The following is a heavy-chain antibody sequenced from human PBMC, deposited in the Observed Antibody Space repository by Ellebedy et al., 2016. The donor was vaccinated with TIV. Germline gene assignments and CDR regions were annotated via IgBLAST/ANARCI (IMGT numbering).Heavy chain of an antibody. CDR3: TRAMKSPYFDY. Sequence: ASVKVSCXASGYTFTAHYIHWVRQAPGQGLEWMGWVNPNSGGTNYAQKFQGRVTMTRDTSISTAYMELSRLTSDDTAVYYCTRAMKSPYFDYWGQGTQVTVSS. V-gene: IGHV1-2*02. J-gene: IGHJ4*02. CDR1: GYTFTAHY. CDR2: VNPNSGGT.